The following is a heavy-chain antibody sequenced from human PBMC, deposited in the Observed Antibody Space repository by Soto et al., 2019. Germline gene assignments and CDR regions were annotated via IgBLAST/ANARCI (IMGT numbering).Heavy chain of an antibody. V-gene: IGHV4-34*01. D-gene: IGHD2-21*02. Sequence: SETLSLTCAVYGGSFSGYYWSWIRQPPGKGLEWIGEINHSGSTKYSPSLKSRVTMSLDTSKNQFYLKLSSVTAADTAVYYCARGVGTAWPHDAWGQGALVTVSS. J-gene: IGHJ5*02. CDR1: GGSFSGYY. CDR2: INHSGST. CDR3: ARGVGTAWPHDA.